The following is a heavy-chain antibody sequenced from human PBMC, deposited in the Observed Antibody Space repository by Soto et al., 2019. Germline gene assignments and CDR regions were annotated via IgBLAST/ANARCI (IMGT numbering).Heavy chain of an antibody. V-gene: IGHV3-23*01. Sequence: EVQLLESGGGLVQPGGSLRLSCTVSGFSISSSAFSWLRQTPGKGLEWVSASSGGGGPTHYADSGKGRFTITRDNSKNTLYRQINSLRADDAAVYYCAKNACSVYPLGGFWGRGTLVSVSS. CDR1: GFSISSSA. D-gene: IGHD2-15*01. CDR3: AKNACSVYPLGGF. J-gene: IGHJ1*01. CDR2: SSGGGGPT.